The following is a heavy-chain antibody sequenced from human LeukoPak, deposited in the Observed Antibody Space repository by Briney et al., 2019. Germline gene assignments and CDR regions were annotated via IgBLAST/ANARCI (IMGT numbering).Heavy chain of an antibody. D-gene: IGHD1-26*01. V-gene: IGHV3-30*01. J-gene: IGHJ4*02. CDR2: ISYDGSNK. Sequence: GGSLRLSCAASGFTFSEYSMHWVRQAPGKGLECVAVISYDGSNKYYADSVKGRFTISRDSPKNTLYLQMNSLRAEDTAVYYCARERGGTYGDFFDYWGQGTLVTVSS. CDR1: GFTFSEYS. CDR3: ARERGGTYGDFFDY.